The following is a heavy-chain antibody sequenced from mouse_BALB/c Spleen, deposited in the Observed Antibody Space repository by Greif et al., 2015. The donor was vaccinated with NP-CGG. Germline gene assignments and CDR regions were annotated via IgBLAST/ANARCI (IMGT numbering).Heavy chain of an antibody. CDR3: ARDKDDYDWYFDV. D-gene: IGHD2-4*01. CDR2: IWAGGST. CDR1: GFSLTSYG. J-gene: IGHJ1*01. Sequence: VMLVESGPGLVAPSQSLSITCTVSGFSLTSYGVHWVRQPPGKGLEWLGVIWAGGSTNYNSALMSRLSISKDNSKSQVFLKMNSLQTDDTAMYYCARDKDDYDWYFDVWGAGTTVTVSS. V-gene: IGHV2-9*02.